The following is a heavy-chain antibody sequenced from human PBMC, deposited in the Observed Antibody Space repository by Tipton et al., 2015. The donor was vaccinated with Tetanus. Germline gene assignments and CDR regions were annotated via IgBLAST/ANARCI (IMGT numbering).Heavy chain of an antibody. Sequence: QLVQSGAEVKKPGSSVRVSCKTSGGTFRSYAISWVRQASGQGPEWMGGIFPQYGTANYAPEFQGRVTLTADESTGTAYMELSSLRSEDAAVYYCARKWDIIAVSAANYYGLDVWGQWTTVTVSS. CDR2: IFPQYGTA. J-gene: IGHJ6*02. V-gene: IGHV1-69*01. D-gene: IGHD2-2*01. CDR3: ARKWDIIAVSAANYYGLDV. CDR1: GGTFRSYA.